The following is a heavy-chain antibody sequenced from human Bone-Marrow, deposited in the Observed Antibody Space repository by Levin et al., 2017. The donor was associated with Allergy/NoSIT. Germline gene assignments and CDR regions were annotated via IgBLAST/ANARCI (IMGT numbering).Heavy chain of an antibody. J-gene: IGHJ4*02. CDR1: GYIFTTYW. D-gene: IGHD3-22*01. CDR3: ARAYYSDRSGPIGDY. V-gene: IGHV5-51*01. Sequence: GESLKISCKGSGYIFTTYWIGWVRQMPGKGLEWMGIIYPADSDTRYSPSFQGQVPISADKSISTAYLQWSSLQASDTARYYWARAYYSDRSGPIGDYWGQGTLVTVSS. CDR2: IYPADSDT.